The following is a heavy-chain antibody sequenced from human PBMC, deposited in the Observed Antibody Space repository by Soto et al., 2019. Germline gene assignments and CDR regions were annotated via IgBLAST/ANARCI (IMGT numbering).Heavy chain of an antibody. J-gene: IGHJ4*02. CDR1: GFTLGRYG. CDR3: AKDRDYPRDYFHY. D-gene: IGHD3-10*01. CDR2: VSPNGQGI. Sequence: PGWSLRLSCAASGFTLGRYGMSWVRQAPGKGLEWVSSVSPNGQGIYYADSVRGRFTISRDFSKNTVFLHMDSLRAEDTAVYYCAKDRDYPRDYFHYWGQGTLVTV. V-gene: IGHV3-23*01.